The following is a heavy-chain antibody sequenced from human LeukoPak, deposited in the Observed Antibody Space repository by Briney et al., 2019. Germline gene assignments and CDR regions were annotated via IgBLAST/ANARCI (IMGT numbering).Heavy chain of an antibody. V-gene: IGHV3-21*05. Sequence: PGGSLRLSCAASGFIFSTYSMNWVRQAPGKGLEWVSYISSSSSYIYYADSVKGRFTISRDNAKNSLYLQMNSLRTEDTAVYYCASSTYYYDSSGYYYDYWGQGTLVTVSS. CDR2: ISSSSSYI. D-gene: IGHD3-22*01. CDR1: GFIFSTYS. CDR3: ASSTYYYDSSGYYYDY. J-gene: IGHJ4*02.